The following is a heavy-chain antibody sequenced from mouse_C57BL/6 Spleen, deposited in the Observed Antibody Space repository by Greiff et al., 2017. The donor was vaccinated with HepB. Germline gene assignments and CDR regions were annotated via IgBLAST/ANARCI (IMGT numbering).Heavy chain of an antibody. CDR1: GYTFTEYT. CDR2: FYPGSGSI. D-gene: IGHD1-1*01. V-gene: IGHV1-62-2*01. J-gene: IGHJ3*01. Sequence: VKLQESGAELVKPGASVKLSCKASGYTFTEYTIHWVKQRSGQGLEWIGWFYPGSGSIKYNEKFKDKATLTADKSSSTVYMELSRLTSEDSAVYFCARNEGIYYYGSSYGFAYWGQGTLVTVSA. CDR3: ARNEGIYYYGSSYGFAY.